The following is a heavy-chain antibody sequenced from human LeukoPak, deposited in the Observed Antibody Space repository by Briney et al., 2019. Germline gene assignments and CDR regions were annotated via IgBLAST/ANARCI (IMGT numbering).Heavy chain of an antibody. CDR2: ISYVETSK. D-gene: IGHD5-18*01. CDR1: GFTFSSYA. J-gene: IGHJ4*02. Sequence: PGGSLRLSCAASGFTFSSYAMHWVRQAPGKGLEWVAVISYVETSKYYADSVKGRFTISRDNSKNALYLQMNSLRAEDTALYYCARGLGYSYGYGIDYWGQGTLVTVSS. CDR3: ARGLGYSYGYGIDY. V-gene: IGHV3-30-3*01.